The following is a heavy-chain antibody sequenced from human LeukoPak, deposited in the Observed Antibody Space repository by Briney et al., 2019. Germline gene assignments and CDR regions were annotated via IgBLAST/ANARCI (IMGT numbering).Heavy chain of an antibody. V-gene: IGHV3-30-3*01. J-gene: IGHJ4*02. Sequence: GRSLRLSCAASGFTFSGYDMHWVRQAPGKGLEWVAVISFVGSNKYYAESEKGRFTISIDNSKNTLYLQMNSLRAEDTAVYYCAREGSLYYFDCWGQGTLVTVSS. CDR1: GFTFSGYD. CDR3: AREGSLYYFDC. D-gene: IGHD6-13*01. CDR2: ISFVGSNK.